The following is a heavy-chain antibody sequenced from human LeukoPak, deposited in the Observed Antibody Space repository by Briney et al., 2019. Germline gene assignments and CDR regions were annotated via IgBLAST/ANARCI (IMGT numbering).Heavy chain of an antibody. V-gene: IGHV4-59*11. J-gene: IGHJ4*02. CDR3: ARDLGRVANDYYFDS. D-gene: IGHD4/OR15-4a*01. Sequence: PSETLSLTCTISGASISSHYWSWIRQPPGKELEWIGYIDNGGSPKYSPSLRSRVTISVVTSKNQFSLKLNSVTAADTAVYYRARDLGRVANDYYFDSWGQGTLVTVSS. CDR2: IDNGGSP. CDR1: GASISSHY.